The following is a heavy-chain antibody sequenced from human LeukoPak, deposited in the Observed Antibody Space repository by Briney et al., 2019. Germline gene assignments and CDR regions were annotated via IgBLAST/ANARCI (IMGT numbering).Heavy chain of an antibody. D-gene: IGHD3-22*01. CDR2: ISAYNGNT. CDR3: ARDQYYYDSSGYLYYFDY. J-gene: IGHJ4*02. Sequence: ASVKVSCKASGYTFTSYGISWVRQAPGQGLEWMGWISAYNGNTNYAQTLQGRVTMPTDTSTSTAYMELRSLRSDDTAVYYCARDQYYYDSSGYLYYFDYWGQGTLVTVSS. CDR1: GYTFTSYG. V-gene: IGHV1-18*01.